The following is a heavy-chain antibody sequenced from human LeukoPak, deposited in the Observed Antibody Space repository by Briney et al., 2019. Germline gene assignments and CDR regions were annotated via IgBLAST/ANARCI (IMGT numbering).Heavy chain of an antibody. CDR2: INPNSGNT. Sequence: ASVKVSCKASGGTFSSYAISWVRQAPGQGLEWMGWINPNSGNTGYAQKFQGRVTITRDTSISTAYMELSSLRSEDTAVYYCAKHYETTFDYWGQGTLVIVSS. J-gene: IGHJ4*02. CDR3: AKHYETTFDY. V-gene: IGHV1-8*03. CDR1: GGTFSSYA. D-gene: IGHD3-3*01.